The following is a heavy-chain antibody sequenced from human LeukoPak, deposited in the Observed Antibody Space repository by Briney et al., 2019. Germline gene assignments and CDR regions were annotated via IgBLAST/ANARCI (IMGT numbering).Heavy chain of an antibody. D-gene: IGHD3-10*01. CDR2: TYYRSKWHN. V-gene: IGHV6-1*01. J-gene: IGHJ4*02. CDR1: GDSVSSDTVA. Sequence: SQTLSLTCATSGDSVSSDTVAWNWIRQSPSRGLEWLGRTYYRSKWHNDYAVSVKSRITINPDTSEKQFSLQLTSATPEDTAIYYCTRQRGGFDYWGQGTLVTVSS. CDR3: TRQRGGFDY.